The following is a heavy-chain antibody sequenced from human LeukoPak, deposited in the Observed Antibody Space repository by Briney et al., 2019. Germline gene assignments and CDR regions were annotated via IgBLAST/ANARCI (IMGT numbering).Heavy chain of an antibody. CDR1: GGSFSAYY. D-gene: IGHD6-6*01. V-gene: IGHV4-59*08. J-gene: IGHJ4*02. Sequence: SETLSLTCTVSGGSFSAYYSTWFRHPPGKELEWIGYIYYTGSTNCNPSLKSGVTISVDTSNYQFSLKLSSVTATDTAVYYCATIAGSSSYWGQGTLVTVSS. CDR3: ATIAGSSSY. CDR2: IYYTGST.